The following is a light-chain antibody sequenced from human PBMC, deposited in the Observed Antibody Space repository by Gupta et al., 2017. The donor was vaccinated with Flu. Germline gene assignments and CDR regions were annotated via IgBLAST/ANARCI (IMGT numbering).Light chain of an antibody. CDR2: GGS. CDR3: QYYGSSPYS. J-gene: IGKJ2*03. Sequence: EIVLMQSPGTLSVSPGERATLSCRASQRVSSSSLAWYQQKPGQALRLVIYGGSTRATGVPDRFSGSGSGTDFALTISRLEPEDFAVYYCQYYGSSPYSFGQGTKVEIK. V-gene: IGKV3-20*01. CDR1: QRVSSSS.